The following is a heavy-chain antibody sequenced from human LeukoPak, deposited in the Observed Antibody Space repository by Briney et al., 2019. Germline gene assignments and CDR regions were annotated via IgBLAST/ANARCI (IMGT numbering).Heavy chain of an antibody. Sequence: GGSLRLSCAASGLTFSAYSMNWVRQVPGKGLEWVSSISSSGSFIYYADSVRGRFTISRDNAKNSLYLQMDSLTVEDTALYYCARAKYCSGAACFSYYYYGMDVWGQGTTVTVSS. J-gene: IGHJ6*02. CDR2: ISSSGSFI. D-gene: IGHD2-15*01. V-gene: IGHV3-21*01. CDR3: ARAKYCSGAACFSYYYYGMDV. CDR1: GLTFSAYS.